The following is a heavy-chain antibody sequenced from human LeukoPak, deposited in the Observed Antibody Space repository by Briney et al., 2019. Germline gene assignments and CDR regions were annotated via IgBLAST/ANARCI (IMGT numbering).Heavy chain of an antibody. CDR2: ISSSSSYI. J-gene: IGHJ4*02. CDR3: ARGDGGSAVPAAIYFDY. V-gene: IGHV3-21*01. D-gene: IGHD2-2*01. CDR1: GFTFSSYS. Sequence: TGGSLRLSCAASGFTFSSYSMNWVRQAPGKGPEWVSSISSSSSYIYYADSVKGRFTISRDNAKNSLYLQMNSLRAEDTAVYYCARGDGGSAVPAAIYFDYWGQGTLVTVSS.